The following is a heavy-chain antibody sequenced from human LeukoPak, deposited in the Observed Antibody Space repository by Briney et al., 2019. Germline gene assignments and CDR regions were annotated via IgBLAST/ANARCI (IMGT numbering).Heavy chain of an antibody. V-gene: IGHV3-21*01. CDR3: ARDCRYSGSNTPTGYYYYYGMDV. J-gene: IGHJ6*02. Sequence: GGSLRLSCAASGFTFSSYSMNWVRQAPGKGLEWVSSISSSSTYIYYADSVKGRFTISRDNAKNSLYLQMNSLRAEDTAVYYCARDCRYSGSNTPTGYYYYYGMDVWGQGTTVTVSS. CDR2: ISSSSTYI. D-gene: IGHD1-26*01. CDR1: GFTFSSYS.